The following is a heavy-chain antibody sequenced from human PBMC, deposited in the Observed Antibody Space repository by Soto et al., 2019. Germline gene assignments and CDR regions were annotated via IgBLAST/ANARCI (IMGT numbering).Heavy chain of an antibody. CDR1: GFSFSTSGVG. V-gene: IGHV2-5*01. D-gene: IGHD3-10*01. CDR3: VSGSFPNWFDP. Sequence: QITLKESGPTLVKPTQTLTLTCTFSGFSFSTSGVGVGWIRQPPGKALEWLALSYWNDDKRYRPSLKSRLTITKETSKNQVDLTMTNIDPVDTAIYYCVSGSFPNWFDPWGQGILVTVSS. J-gene: IGHJ5*02. CDR2: SYWNDDK.